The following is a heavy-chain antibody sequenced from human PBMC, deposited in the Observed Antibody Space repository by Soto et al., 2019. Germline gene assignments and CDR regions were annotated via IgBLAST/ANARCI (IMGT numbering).Heavy chain of an antibody. Sequence: EVQLLESGGGLVQPVGSLRLSCAASGFTFSSNAMNWVRQAPGKGLEWVSVISGTGGRIYYADSVKGRFTISRDNSKNTLYLEMNSLRVEDTAVYYCAKSLNINWKNWFDPWGQGTLVTVSS. CDR2: ISGTGGRI. J-gene: IGHJ5*02. CDR1: GFTFSSNA. D-gene: IGHD1-1*01. V-gene: IGHV3-23*01. CDR3: AKSLNINWKNWFDP.